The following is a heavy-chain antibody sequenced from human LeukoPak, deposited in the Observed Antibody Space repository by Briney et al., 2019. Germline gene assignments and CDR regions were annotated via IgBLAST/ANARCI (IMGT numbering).Heavy chain of an antibody. J-gene: IGHJ6*02. CDR3: ARDLVRATYYYYGMDV. D-gene: IGHD3-9*01. Sequence: GGSLRLSCATSGFTVSSNYMSWVRQAPGKGLEWVSVIYSGGSTYYADSVKGRFTISRDNSKNTLYLQMNSLRAEDTAVYYCARDLVRATYYYYGMDVWGQGTTVTVSS. CDR1: GFTVSSNY. V-gene: IGHV3-53*01. CDR2: IYSGGST.